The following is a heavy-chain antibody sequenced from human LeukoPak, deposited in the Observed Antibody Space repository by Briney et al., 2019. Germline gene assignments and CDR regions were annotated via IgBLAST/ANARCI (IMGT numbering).Heavy chain of an antibody. CDR1: GFTFSSYA. D-gene: IGHD5-18*01. V-gene: IGHV3-30*04. J-gene: IGHJ3*02. Sequence: GGSLRLSCAASGFTFSSYAMHWVRQAPGKGLERVAVISYDGSNKYYADSVKGRFTISRDNSKNTLYLQMNSLRAEDTAVYYCAREKRGYMGAFDIWGQGTMVTVSS. CDR3: AREKRGYMGAFDI. CDR2: ISYDGSNK.